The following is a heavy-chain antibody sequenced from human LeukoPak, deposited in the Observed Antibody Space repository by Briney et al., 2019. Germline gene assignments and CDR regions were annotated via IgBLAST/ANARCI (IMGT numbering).Heavy chain of an antibody. V-gene: IGHV3-33*06. J-gene: IGHJ4*02. D-gene: IGHD1-26*01. CDR2: TWDDGTSK. Sequence: GGSLRLSCAASGFTLSDYAMHWVRQAPGKGLEWVAVTWDDGTSKNYADSVKGRFTISRDNSKNTLYLQMNSLRAEDTAVYYCAKDLSGGSLYYFDYWGQGTLVTVSS. CDR3: AKDLSGGSLYYFDY. CDR1: GFTLSDYA.